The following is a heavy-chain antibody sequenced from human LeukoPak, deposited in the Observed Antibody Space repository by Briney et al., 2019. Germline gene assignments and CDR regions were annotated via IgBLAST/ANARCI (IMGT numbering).Heavy chain of an antibody. CDR3: ARGGSYDFWSGRFDY. V-gene: IGHV4-59*01. D-gene: IGHD3-3*01. CDR1: GGSISSYY. J-gene: IGHJ4*02. Sequence: SETLSLTCTVSGGSISSYYWSWIRQPPGKGLEWIGYIYYSGSTNCNPSLKSRVTISVDTSKNQFSLKLSSVTAADTAVYYCARGGSYDFWSGRFDYWGQGTLVTVSS. CDR2: IYYSGST.